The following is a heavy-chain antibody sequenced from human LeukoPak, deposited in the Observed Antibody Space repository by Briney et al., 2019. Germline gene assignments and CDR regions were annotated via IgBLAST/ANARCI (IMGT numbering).Heavy chain of an antibody. CDR1: GYTFTRYG. V-gene: IGHV1-18*01. Sequence: ASVKVSCKASGYTFTRYGISWERQAPGQGLEWMGWISAYNGNTNYAQKLQGRVTMTTDTSTSTAYMELRSLRSDDTAVYYCATVIGPNWFDPWGQGTLVTVSS. D-gene: IGHD1-26*01. J-gene: IGHJ5*02. CDR3: ATVIGPNWFDP. CDR2: ISAYNGNT.